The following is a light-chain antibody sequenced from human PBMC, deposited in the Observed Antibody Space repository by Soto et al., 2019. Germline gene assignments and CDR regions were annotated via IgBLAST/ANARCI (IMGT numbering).Light chain of an antibody. CDR2: VAS. CDR3: QQYNKWPLT. Sequence: EIVMTQSPATLSVSPGERATLSCRARQSASNNLAWYQQKPGQAPRLLIYVASTRATGIPARFSGSGSGTEFTLTISSLQSEDFAVYYCQQYNKWPLTFGQGTKVEI. CDR1: QSASNN. V-gene: IGKV3-15*01. J-gene: IGKJ1*01.